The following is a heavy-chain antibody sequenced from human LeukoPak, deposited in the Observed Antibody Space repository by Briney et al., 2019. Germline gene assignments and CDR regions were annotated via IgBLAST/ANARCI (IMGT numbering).Heavy chain of an antibody. CDR2: ISGSSDYI. Sequence: GGSLRLSCAASGFTFRTYSMHWVRQAPGKGLEWVSSISGSSDYIYYADSVRGRFTISRDNAKNSLYLQMNSLRAEDTAVYYCARDGIAARLFDYWGQGTLVTVSS. D-gene: IGHD6-6*01. V-gene: IGHV3-21*01. CDR3: ARDGIAARLFDY. CDR1: GFTFRTYS. J-gene: IGHJ4*02.